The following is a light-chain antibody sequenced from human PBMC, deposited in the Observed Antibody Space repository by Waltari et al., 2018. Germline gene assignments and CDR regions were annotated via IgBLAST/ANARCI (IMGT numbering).Light chain of an antibody. CDR1: QSVSRT. Sequence: SCRASQSVSRTLAWYQQKPGQAPSLLIYAASTRATGIPDRFSGSGSGTDFSLTISRLEPEDFAVYYCQHYVRLPATFGQGTKVEIK. J-gene: IGKJ1*01. V-gene: IGKV3-20*01. CDR3: QHYVRLPAT. CDR2: AAS.